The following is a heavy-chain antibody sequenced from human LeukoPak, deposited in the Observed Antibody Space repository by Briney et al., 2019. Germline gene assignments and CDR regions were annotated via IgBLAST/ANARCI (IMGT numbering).Heavy chain of an antibody. J-gene: IGHJ4*02. CDR1: GYTFTGYY. CDR3: ARYSSGWYLHYFDY. CDR2: INPNSGGT. Sequence: ASVKVSCKASGYTFTGYYMHWVRQAPGQGLEWMGWINPNSGGTNYAQKFQGRVTMTRDTSISTAYMELSRLRSDDTAVYYCARYSSGWYLHYFDYWGQGTLVTVSS. D-gene: IGHD6-19*01. V-gene: IGHV1-2*02.